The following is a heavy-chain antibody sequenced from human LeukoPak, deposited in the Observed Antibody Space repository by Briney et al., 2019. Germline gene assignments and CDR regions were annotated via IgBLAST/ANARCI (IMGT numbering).Heavy chain of an antibody. Sequence: SETLSLTCTVSGGSISSYYWGWIRQPPGKGLEWIGSIYYSGSTYYNPSLKSRVTISVDTSKNQFSLKLSSVTAADTAVYYCATNYDILTGYFGYFDYWGQGTLVTVSS. V-gene: IGHV4-39*01. J-gene: IGHJ4*02. D-gene: IGHD3-9*01. CDR1: GGSISSYY. CDR3: ATNYDILTGYFGYFDY. CDR2: IYYSGST.